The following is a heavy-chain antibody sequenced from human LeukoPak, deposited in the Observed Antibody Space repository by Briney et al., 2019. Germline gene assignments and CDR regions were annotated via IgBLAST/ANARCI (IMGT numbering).Heavy chain of an antibody. CDR1: GFTVSSNY. D-gene: IGHD4-17*01. Sequence: GGSLRLSCAASGFTVSSNYMSWVRQAPGKGLEWVSVIYSGGSTYYADSVKGRFTISRGNSKNTLYLQMNSLRAEDTAVYYCVRGDYGDYTLFDYWGQGTLVTVSS. CDR3: VRGDYGDYTLFDY. CDR2: IYSGGST. J-gene: IGHJ4*02. V-gene: IGHV3-53*01.